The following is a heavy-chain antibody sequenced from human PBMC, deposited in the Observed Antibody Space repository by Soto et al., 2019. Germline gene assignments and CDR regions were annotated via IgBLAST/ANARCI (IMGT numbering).Heavy chain of an antibody. D-gene: IGHD3-3*01. CDR2: INPNSGGT. CDR1: GYTFTGYY. V-gene: IGHV1-2*04. Sequence: VASVKVSCKASGYTFTGYYMHWVRQAPGQGLEWMGWINPNSGGTNYAQKFQGWVTMTRDTSISTAYMELSRLRSDDTAVYYCARDGHRYYDFWSGYPYYYYGMDVWGQGTTVTVSS. J-gene: IGHJ6*02. CDR3: ARDGHRYYDFWSGYPYYYYGMDV.